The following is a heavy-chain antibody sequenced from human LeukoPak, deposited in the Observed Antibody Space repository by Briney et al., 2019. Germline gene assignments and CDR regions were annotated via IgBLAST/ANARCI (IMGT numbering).Heavy chain of an antibody. J-gene: IGHJ4*02. CDR2: MNPNSGNT. CDR1: GYTFSTYG. V-gene: IGHV1-8*02. Sequence: ASMKVSCKASGYTFSTYGINWVRQATGQGLEWMGWMNPNSGNTGYAQKFQGRVTMTRNTSISTAYMELSSLRSEDTAVYYCARGGPDVGANDYWGQGTLVTVSS. CDR3: ARGGPDVGANDY. D-gene: IGHD1-26*01.